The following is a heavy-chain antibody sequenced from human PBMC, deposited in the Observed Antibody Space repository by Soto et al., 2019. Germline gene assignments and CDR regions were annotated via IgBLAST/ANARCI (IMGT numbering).Heavy chain of an antibody. J-gene: IGHJ6*02. D-gene: IGHD3-10*01. Sequence: QVQLVESGGGVVQPGRSLRLSCAASGFTFSSYGMHWVCQAPGKGLEWVAVISYDGSNKYYADSVKGRFTISRDNSKNTLYLQMNSLRAEDTAVYYCAKKVYGSGTMGSRYYYYYGMDVWGQGTTVTVSS. V-gene: IGHV3-30*18. CDR3: AKKVYGSGTMGSRYYYYYGMDV. CDR2: ISYDGSNK. CDR1: GFTFSSYG.